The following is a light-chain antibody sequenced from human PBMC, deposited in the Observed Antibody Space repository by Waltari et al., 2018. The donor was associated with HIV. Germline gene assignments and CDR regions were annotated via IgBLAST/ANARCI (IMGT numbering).Light chain of an antibody. Sequence: EIVLTQSPATLSLSPGERATLSCRASQSVNSNYLAWYQHIPGQAPRLLIYDAFNRATGIPARFSGSGSGTDFTLTISSLEPEDSALYYCQQRSSWPRGTFGQGTKLEIK. CDR3: QQRSSWPRGT. CDR2: DAF. CDR1: QSVNSNY. J-gene: IGKJ2*02. V-gene: IGKV3-11*01.